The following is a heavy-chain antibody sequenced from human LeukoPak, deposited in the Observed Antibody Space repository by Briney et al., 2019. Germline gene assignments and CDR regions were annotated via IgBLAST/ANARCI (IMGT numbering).Heavy chain of an antibody. CDR3: ARFVDQSTYYLDS. J-gene: IGHJ4*02. CDR2: INPDSKYI. Sequence: GGSLRLSCAASAFALSTYTMEWVRLAPGKGLEWVSSINPDSKYIYYRDSVRGRFTISRDNAKNSLYLQMNSLRGEDTAVYFCARFVDQSTYYLDSWGQGTLVIVSS. V-gene: IGHV3-21*01. D-gene: IGHD5/OR15-5a*01. CDR1: AFALSTYT.